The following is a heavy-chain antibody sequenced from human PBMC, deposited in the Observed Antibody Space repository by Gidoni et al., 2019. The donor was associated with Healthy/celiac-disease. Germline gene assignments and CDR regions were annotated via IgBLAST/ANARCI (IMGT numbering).Heavy chain of an antibody. D-gene: IGHD3-22*01. V-gene: IGHV3-21*06. CDR2: ISSSSSYI. Sequence: EVQLVESGGGLVKPGGSLRLSCAASGFTFSSYSMNWVRQAPGKGLEWVSSISSSSSYIYYADSVKGRFTISRDNAKNSLYLQMNSLRAEDTAVYYCATGLGPVTMIVGDDAFDIWGQGTMVTVSS. J-gene: IGHJ3*02. CDR3: ATGLGPVTMIVGDDAFDI. CDR1: GFTFSSYS.